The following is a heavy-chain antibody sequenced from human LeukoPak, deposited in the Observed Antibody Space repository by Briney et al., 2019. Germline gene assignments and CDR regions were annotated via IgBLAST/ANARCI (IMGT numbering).Heavy chain of an antibody. V-gene: IGHV4-30-4*08. CDR3: ARDGFWSGPDAFDI. CDR2: IYYSGST. CDR1: GGSIRSGDYL. J-gene: IGHJ3*02. Sequence: PSQTLSLTCAVSGGSIRSGDYLWSWVRQPPGKGLEWIGYIYYSGSTDYNPSLKSRVTISVGTSKNQFSLKLSSVTAADTAVYYCARDGFWSGPDAFDIWGQGTMVTVSS. D-gene: IGHD3-3*01.